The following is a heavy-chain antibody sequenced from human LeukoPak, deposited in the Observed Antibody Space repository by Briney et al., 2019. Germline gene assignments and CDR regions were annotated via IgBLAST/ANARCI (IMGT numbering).Heavy chain of an antibody. CDR2: IYYSGST. CDR3: ARSRGYFDY. Sequence: SETLSLTCTVSGGSISSYYWSWIRQPPGEGLEWIGYIYYSGSTNYNPSLKSRVTISVDTSKNQFSLKLSSVTAADTALYYCARSRGYFDYWGQGTLVSVSS. D-gene: IGHD6-13*01. J-gene: IGHJ4*02. CDR1: GGSISSYY. V-gene: IGHV4-59*01.